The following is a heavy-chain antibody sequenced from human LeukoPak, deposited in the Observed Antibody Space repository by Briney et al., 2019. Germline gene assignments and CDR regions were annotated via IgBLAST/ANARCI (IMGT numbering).Heavy chain of an antibody. CDR2: IIPIFGTA. CDR1: EYSFTSYW. D-gene: IGHD4-11*01. J-gene: IGHJ6*03. CDR3: ASSPFTDYSINYYYYYMDV. V-gene: IGHV1-69*05. Sequence: KISCKGSEYSFTSYWIGWVRQAPGQGLEWMGRIIPIFGTANYAQKFQGRVTITTDESTSTAYMELSSLRSEDTAVYYCASSPFTDYSINYYYYYMDVWGKGTTVTVSS.